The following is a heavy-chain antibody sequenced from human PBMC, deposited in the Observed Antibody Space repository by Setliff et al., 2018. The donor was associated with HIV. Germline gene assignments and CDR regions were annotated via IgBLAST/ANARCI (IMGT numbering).Heavy chain of an antibody. D-gene: IGHD4-17*01. CDR2: VYPGDSDT. Sequence: GESLKISCKGSGYSFSNYWIGWVRQMPGKGLEWMGIVYPGDSDTTYSPSFQGQVTISADKSISTAYLQWSSLKASDTAMYYCARTDYGGNWGAFDIWGQGTMVTVSS. V-gene: IGHV5-51*01. CDR3: ARTDYGGNWGAFDI. CDR1: GYSFSNYW. J-gene: IGHJ3*02.